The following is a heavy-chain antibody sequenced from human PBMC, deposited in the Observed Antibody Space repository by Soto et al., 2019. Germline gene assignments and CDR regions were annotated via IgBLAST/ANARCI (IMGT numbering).Heavy chain of an antibody. D-gene: IGHD3-3*01. CDR2: IKQDGSEK. V-gene: IGHV3-7*05. CDR3: ARGNYDFWSGYCNY. J-gene: IGHJ4*02. Sequence: VQLVESGGGLVQPGGSLRLSCAASGFTFSSYWMSWVRQAPGKGLEWVANIKQDGSEKYYVDSVKGRFTISRDNAKNSLYLQMNSLRAEDTAVYYCARGNYDFWSGYCNYWGQGTLVTVSS. CDR1: GFTFSSYW.